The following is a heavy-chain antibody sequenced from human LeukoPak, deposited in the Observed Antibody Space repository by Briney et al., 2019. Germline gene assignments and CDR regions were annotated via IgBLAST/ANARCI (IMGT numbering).Heavy chain of an antibody. CDR2: ISRNGGST. CDR3: VKVIEYSSSSGYFDY. Sequence: GGSLRLSCSASGFTFSSFAMHWVRQAPGKGLEYVAAISRNGGSTYYADSVKGRFTISRDNSKNTLYLQMSSLRAEDTAVYYCVKVIEYSSSSGYFDYWGQGTLVTVSS. J-gene: IGHJ4*02. CDR1: GFTFSSFA. D-gene: IGHD6-6*01. V-gene: IGHV3-64D*09.